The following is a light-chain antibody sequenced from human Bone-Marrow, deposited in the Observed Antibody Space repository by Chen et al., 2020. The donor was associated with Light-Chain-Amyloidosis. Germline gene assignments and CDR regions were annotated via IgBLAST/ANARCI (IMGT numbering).Light chain of an antibody. CDR3: QSYDRSLTAYV. CDR2: NNN. Sequence: QSVLTQAPSVSGAPGQRVTIICTGSSSNIGAGYDVHWYQQLPGTAPKLLIYNNNNRPSGVPVRFSGSKSGTSASLAITGLQAEDEADYYCQSYDRSLTAYVFGTGTKVTVL. J-gene: IGLJ1*01. CDR1: SSNIGAGYD. V-gene: IGLV1-40*01.